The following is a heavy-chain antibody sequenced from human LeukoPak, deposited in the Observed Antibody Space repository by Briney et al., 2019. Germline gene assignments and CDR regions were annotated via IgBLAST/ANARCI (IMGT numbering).Heavy chain of an antibody. CDR1: GGSISSSSCY. V-gene: IGHV4-39*01. J-gene: IGHJ5*02. CDR3: ARHSTIVTERWFDP. CDR2: IYYSGST. Sequence: SETLSLTCPVSGGSISSSSCYWGWIRQPPGKGLEWIGSIYYSGSTYYNPSLKSRVTISVDTSNNQFSLKLSSVTAADTAMYYCARHSTIVTERWFDPWGQGTLVTVS. D-gene: IGHD2-21*01.